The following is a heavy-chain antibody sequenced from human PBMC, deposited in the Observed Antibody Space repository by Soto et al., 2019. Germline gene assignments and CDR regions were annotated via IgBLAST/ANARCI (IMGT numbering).Heavy chain of an antibody. CDR3: TTEGASSWPPY. CDR1: ASTLKKAW. J-gene: IGHJ4*02. D-gene: IGHD6-13*01. V-gene: IGHV3-15*07. Sequence: GSLRLSCAATASTLKKAWMNLVRQAPGKGQEWVGRIKSNAEGGTMEYAGPVKGRFTISRDDSKDTAYLQMNSLKTEDTAVYYCTTEGASSWPPYWGQGTLVTVSS. CDR2: IKSNAEGGTM.